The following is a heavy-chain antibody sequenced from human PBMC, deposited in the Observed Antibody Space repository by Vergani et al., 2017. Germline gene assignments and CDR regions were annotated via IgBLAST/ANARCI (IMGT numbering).Heavy chain of an antibody. CDR2: IYYSGST. D-gene: IGHD6-13*01. V-gene: IGHV4-59*08. J-gene: IGHJ5*02. CDR3: ARHGLYSSSWSNWFDP. Sequence: QVQLQESGPGLVKPSETLSLTCTVSGGSISSYYWSWIRQPPGKGLEWIGYIYYSGSTNYNPSLKSRVTISVDTSKNQFSLKLSSVTAADTAVYYCARHGLYSSSWSNWFDPWGQGTLVTVSS. CDR1: GGSISSYY.